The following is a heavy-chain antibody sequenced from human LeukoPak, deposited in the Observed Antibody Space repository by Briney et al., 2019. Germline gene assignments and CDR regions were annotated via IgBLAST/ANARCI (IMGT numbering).Heavy chain of an antibody. Sequence: GGSLRLSCAASGFTFSDYYMSWIRQAPGKGLEWVSSISSSSSYIYYADSVKGRFTISRDNAKNSLYLQMNSLRAEDTAVYYCASGPDVDTAMIDYWGQGTLVTVSS. CDR3: ASGPDVDTAMIDY. CDR1: GFTFSDYY. CDR2: ISSSSSYI. V-gene: IGHV3-11*06. D-gene: IGHD5-18*01. J-gene: IGHJ4*02.